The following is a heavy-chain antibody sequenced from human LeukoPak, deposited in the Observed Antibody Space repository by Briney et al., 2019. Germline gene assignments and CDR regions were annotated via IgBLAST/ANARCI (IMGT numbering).Heavy chain of an antibody. Sequence: SETLSLTCTVSGGSISPYYWSWIRQPPGKGLESIGYIYYNGNTNYNPSLRSRVTISVDTSKNQFSLRLSSVTAAGTAVYYCGRGGWYKDYWGQGTLVTVSS. CDR2: IYYNGNT. V-gene: IGHV4-59*01. CDR1: GGSISPYY. J-gene: IGHJ4*02. CDR3: GRGGWYKDY. D-gene: IGHD6-19*01.